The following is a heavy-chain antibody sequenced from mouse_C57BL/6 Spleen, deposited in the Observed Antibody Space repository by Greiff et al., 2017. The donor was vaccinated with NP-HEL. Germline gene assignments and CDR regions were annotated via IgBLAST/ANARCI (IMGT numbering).Heavy chain of an antibody. CDR1: GYSITSGYY. V-gene: IGHV3-6*01. CDR2: ISYDGSN. Sequence: EVKVEESGPGLVKPSQSLSLTCSVTGYSITSGYYWNWIRQFPGNKLEWMGYISYDGSNNYNPSLTNRISITRATSKNQFFLKLNSVTTEDTATYYCAREGLYWDRWYFDVWGTGTTVTVSS. J-gene: IGHJ1*03. D-gene: IGHD4-1*01. CDR3: AREGLYWDRWYFDV.